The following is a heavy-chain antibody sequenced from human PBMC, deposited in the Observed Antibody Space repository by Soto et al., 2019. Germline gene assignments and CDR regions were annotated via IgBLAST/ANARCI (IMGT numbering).Heavy chain of an antibody. CDR1: GGSISSGGYY. CDR2: IYYNGRT. J-gene: IGHJ5*02. CDR3: ARSVDP. Sequence: QVQLQESGPGLVKPSQTLSLTYTVSGGSISSGGYYCSWIRQHPVKFLEWIGYIYYNGRTYYNPSLKSRVTISVDTSKNQFSLKLSSVTAADTAVYYCARSVDPWGQGTLVTVSS. V-gene: IGHV4-31*03.